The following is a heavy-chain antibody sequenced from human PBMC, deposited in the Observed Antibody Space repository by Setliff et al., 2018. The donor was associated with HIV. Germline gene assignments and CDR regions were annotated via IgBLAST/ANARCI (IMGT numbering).Heavy chain of an antibody. CDR2: ISSSGIYI. D-gene: IGHD3-16*02. Sequence: GGFLRLSCSASGFTFSDKNMNWVRQAPGKGLEWVSSISSSGIYIYYADSVKGRFTISRDNAKNSLYLQMNSLRAEDTAVYYCARAQDVWGSFRYTNYYFYMDVWGKGTTVTVSS. CDR3: ARAQDVWGSFRYTNYYFYMDV. J-gene: IGHJ6*03. CDR1: GFTFSDKN. V-gene: IGHV3-21*01.